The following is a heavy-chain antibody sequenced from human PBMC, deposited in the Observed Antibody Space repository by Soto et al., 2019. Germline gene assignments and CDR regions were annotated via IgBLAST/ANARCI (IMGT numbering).Heavy chain of an antibody. Sequence: ASVKVSCKASGYNFITSHFVHWVRQAPGQRLEWMGWIHAANGNANYSQKFQGRVTMTRNTSTSTAYMELSSLRSEDTAVYYCARLAHYYYYYYMDVWGKGTTVTVSS. CDR1: GYNFITSHF. CDR3: ARLAHYYYYYYMDV. CDR2: IHAANGNA. J-gene: IGHJ6*03. V-gene: IGHV1-3*01.